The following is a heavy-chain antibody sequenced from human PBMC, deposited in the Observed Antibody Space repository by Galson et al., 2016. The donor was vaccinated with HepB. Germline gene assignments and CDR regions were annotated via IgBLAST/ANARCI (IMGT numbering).Heavy chain of an antibody. CDR3: ARAPGRRTVRRKGLRLKEEWGESTPINRFDP. J-gene: IGHJ5*02. D-gene: IGHD3-3*01. CDR2: INGGNGDT. Sequence: SVKVSCKASGYIFSNFPMHWVRQAPGQRLEWMGWINGGNGDTRYSQKFQGRITITRDTSATTVSLELSSLTSEDTAVYYCARAPGRRTVRRKGLRLKEEWGESTPINRFDPWGQGTLVTVSS. CDR1: GYIFSNFP. V-gene: IGHV1-3*01.